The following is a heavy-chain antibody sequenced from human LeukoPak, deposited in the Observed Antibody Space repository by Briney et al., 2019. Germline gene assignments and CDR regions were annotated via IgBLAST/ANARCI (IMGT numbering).Heavy chain of an antibody. V-gene: IGHV3-30-3*01. CDR2: ISYDGSNK. D-gene: IGHD6-13*01. J-gene: IGHJ4*02. CDR1: GFTFSSYA. CDR3: AKDTDGAAAGTTWGH. Sequence: GRSLRLSCAASGFTFSSYAMHWVRQAPGKGLEWVAVISYDGSNKYYADSVKGRFTISRDNAKNSLYLQMDSLRAEDTALYYCAKDTDGAAAGTTWGHWGQGTLVTVSS.